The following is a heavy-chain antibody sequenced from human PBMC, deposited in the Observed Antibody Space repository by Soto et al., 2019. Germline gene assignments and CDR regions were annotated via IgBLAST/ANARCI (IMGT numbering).Heavy chain of an antibody. Sequence: GGSLRLSCGASGFTFRRHWMHWVRQAPGKGLEWVAVISYDGSNKYYADSVKGRFTISRDNSKNTLYLQMNSLRAEDTAVYYCAKDEGYGDGAYYFDYWGQGTLVTVSS. CDR3: AKDEGYGDGAYYFDY. CDR2: ISYDGSNK. D-gene: IGHD4-17*01. V-gene: IGHV3-30*18. CDR1: GFTFRRHW. J-gene: IGHJ4*02.